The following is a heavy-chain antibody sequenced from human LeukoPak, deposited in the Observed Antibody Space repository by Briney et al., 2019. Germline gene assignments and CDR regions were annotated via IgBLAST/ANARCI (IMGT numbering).Heavy chain of an antibody. Sequence: ASVKVSCKAFGGPLSRYAISWVRQAPGQGLEWVGRIIPILGIANYAQKFQGRVTITADKSASTAYMELSSLRSEDTAVYYCAKSLAGRPGYYYMDVWGKGTTVTVSS. CDR1: GGPLSRYA. D-gene: IGHD6-19*01. CDR3: AKSLAGRPGYYYMDV. V-gene: IGHV1-69*04. CDR2: IIPILGIA. J-gene: IGHJ6*03.